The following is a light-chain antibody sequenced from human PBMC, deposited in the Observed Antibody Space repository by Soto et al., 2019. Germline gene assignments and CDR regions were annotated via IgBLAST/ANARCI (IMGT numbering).Light chain of an antibody. V-gene: IGKV1-33*01. CDR3: HQYDNLPLT. CDR2: DAS. J-gene: IGKJ4*01. Sequence: DIQMTQSPSSLSASVGDRVTITCRASQSISTYLNWYQQKPGKAPKLLIYDASNLETGVPSRFSGSGSGTDFTFTISSLKPEDIATYYCHQYDNLPLTFGGGTKVDIK. CDR1: QSISTY.